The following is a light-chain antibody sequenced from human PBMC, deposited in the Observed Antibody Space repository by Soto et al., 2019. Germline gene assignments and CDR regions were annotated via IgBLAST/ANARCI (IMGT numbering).Light chain of an antibody. V-gene: IGKV3D-20*02. Sequence: EIVLTQSPVTLSLAPGERATLSCRARQSVSSSYLAWYQQKPGQAPRLLIYDASNRATGIPARFSGSGSGTDFTLTITSLEPEDFAVYYCQQRSNWPPITFGQGTRLEIK. J-gene: IGKJ5*01. CDR2: DAS. CDR3: QQRSNWPPIT. CDR1: QSVSSSY.